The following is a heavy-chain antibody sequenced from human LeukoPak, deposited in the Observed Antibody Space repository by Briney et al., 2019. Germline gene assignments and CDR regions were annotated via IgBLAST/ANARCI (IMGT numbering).Heavy chain of an antibody. J-gene: IGHJ4*02. Sequence: ASVKVSCKASGYTFTGSYMHWVRQAPGQGLEWMGWINPNSGGTNYAQKFQGRVTMTRDTSISTAYMELSRLRSDDTAVYYCAREDLDIAAAGTGDYWGQGTLVTVSS. CDR2: INPNSGGT. CDR3: AREDLDIAAAGTGDY. D-gene: IGHD6-13*01. V-gene: IGHV1-2*02. CDR1: GYTFTGSY.